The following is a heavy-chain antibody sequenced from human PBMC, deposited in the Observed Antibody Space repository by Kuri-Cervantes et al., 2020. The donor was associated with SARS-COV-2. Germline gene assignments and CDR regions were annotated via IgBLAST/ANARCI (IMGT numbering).Heavy chain of an antibody. CDR1: GGSLSGYY. V-gene: IGHV4-34*01. CDR2: INHSGST. D-gene: IGHD1-1*01. J-gene: IGHJ5*02. CDR3: ARWNHWFDP. Sequence: SETLSLTCAVYGGSLSGYYWSWIRQPPGNGLEWIGEINHSGSTNNNPSLKSRVTISVETSKNRFSLKLSSVTAADTAVYYCARWNHWFDPWGQGTLVTVSS.